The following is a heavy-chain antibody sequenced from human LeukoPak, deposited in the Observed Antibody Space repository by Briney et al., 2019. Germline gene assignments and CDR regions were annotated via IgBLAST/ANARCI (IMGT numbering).Heavy chain of an antibody. CDR1: GFTFSSYW. D-gene: IGHD5-24*01. CDR2: IKQDGSEK. CDR3: ARDSGERWLQLSYFDY. V-gene: IGHV3-7*01. J-gene: IGHJ4*02. Sequence: PGGSLRLSCAASGFTFSSYWMTWVRQAPGKGLEWVANIKQDGSEKYYVDSVKGRFTISRDNAKNSLYLQMNSLRAEDTAVYYCARDSGERWLQLSYFDYWGQGTLVTVSS.